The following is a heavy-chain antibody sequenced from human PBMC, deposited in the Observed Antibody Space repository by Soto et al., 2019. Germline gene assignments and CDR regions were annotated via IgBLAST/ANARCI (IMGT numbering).Heavy chain of an antibody. CDR3: AKDTAMAALFYYYGMDV. Sequence: PGGSLRLSCAASGFTFSSYAMSWVRQAPGKGLEWVSAISGSGGSTYYADSVKGRFTISRDNSKNTLYLQMNSLRAEDTAVYYCAKDTAMAALFYYYGMDVWGQGTTVTVSS. J-gene: IGHJ6*02. CDR2: ISGSGGST. V-gene: IGHV3-23*01. CDR1: GFTFSSYA. D-gene: IGHD5-18*01.